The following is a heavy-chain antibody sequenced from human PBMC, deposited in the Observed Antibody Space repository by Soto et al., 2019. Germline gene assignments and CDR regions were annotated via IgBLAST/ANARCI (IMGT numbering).Heavy chain of an antibody. Sequence: SETLSLTCAVSGGSISSSNWWSWVRQPPGKGLEWIGEIYHSGSTNYNPSLKSRVTISVDKSKNQFSLKLSSVTAADTAVYYCARAGYGTYYYDSSGSLYGMDVWGQGTTVTVSS. CDR1: GGSISSSNW. CDR3: ARAGYGTYYYDSSGSLYGMDV. J-gene: IGHJ6*02. CDR2: IYHSGST. D-gene: IGHD3-22*01. V-gene: IGHV4-4*02.